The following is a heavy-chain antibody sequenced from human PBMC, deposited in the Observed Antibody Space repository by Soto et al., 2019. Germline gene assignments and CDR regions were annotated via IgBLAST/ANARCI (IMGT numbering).Heavy chain of an antibody. D-gene: IGHD4-17*01. Sequence: EVQLVESGGGLVKPGGSLRLSCAASGFTFTRYSMNWVRQAPGKGLEWVSSISSTTNYIYYGDSMKGRFTISRDNSKNALYMQMNGLRPEDTAVYYCAKDLSRWPHYAFDSWGQGTLVTVSS. J-gene: IGHJ5*01. CDR1: GFTFTRYS. CDR2: ISSTTNYI. V-gene: IGHV3-21*04. CDR3: AKDLSRWPHYAFDS.